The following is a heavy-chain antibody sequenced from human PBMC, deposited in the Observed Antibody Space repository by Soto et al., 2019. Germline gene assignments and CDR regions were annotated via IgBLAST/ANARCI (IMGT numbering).Heavy chain of an antibody. CDR1: GGIFSRYA. CDR3: ARGVDHHISSYYFFF. CDR2: IVPMFGKP. Sequence: SVKVSCKASGGIFSRYALNWVRQAPGQGPEWMGGIVPMFGKPNYAQKFQGRVTSTADEGTSTAYLELSSLSSEHTAVYSCARGVDHHISSYYFFFWGQGTRVTVSS. J-gene: IGHJ4*02. D-gene: IGHD3-22*01. V-gene: IGHV1-69*13.